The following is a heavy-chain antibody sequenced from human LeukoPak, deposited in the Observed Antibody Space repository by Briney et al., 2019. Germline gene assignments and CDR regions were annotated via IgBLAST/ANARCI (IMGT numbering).Heavy chain of an antibody. J-gene: IGHJ4*02. CDR2: IFSDGTDT. V-gene: IGHV3-23*03. D-gene: IGHD6-19*01. CDR1: GFIFSSYA. Sequence: PGGSLSLPCTASGFIFSSYAMNWVRQAPGRGLEWVSGIFSDGTDTYSADSVKGHFTISRDNSKNTLYLQMNSLSPDDTAVYYCARGVEALAADTLACWGQGMMTAVSS. CDR3: ARGVEALAADTLAC.